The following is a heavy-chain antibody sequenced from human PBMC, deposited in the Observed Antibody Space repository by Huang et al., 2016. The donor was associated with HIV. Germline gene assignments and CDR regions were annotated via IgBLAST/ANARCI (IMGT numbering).Heavy chain of an antibody. V-gene: IGHV1-69*13. CDR2: IRPKGWKA. CDR3: ASGASYEIWTPYYSGWHYSMDV. J-gene: IGHJ6*03. D-gene: IGHD3-9*01. Sequence: QVHLVQSGAEVKKPGSSVRVSCTASGGSFKISGISWVRQAPGQGLEWLGGIRPKGWKAKYAQKMSDKGTITARESTTTVYMDLASLRPEDTAVYYCASGASYEIWTPYYSGWHYSMDVWGEGTTVTVSS. CDR1: GGSFKISG.